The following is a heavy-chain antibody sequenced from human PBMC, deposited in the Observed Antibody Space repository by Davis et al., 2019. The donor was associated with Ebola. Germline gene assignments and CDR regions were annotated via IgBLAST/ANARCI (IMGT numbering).Heavy chain of an antibody. V-gene: IGHV3-21*01. CDR2: ISSSSSYI. D-gene: IGHD2-2*02. J-gene: IGHJ6*03. CDR1: GFTFSSYS. CDR3: ARDRYCSSTSCYTAYYYMDV. Sequence: GESLKTPCAASGFTFSSYSMNWVRQAPGKGLEWVSSISSSSSYIYYADSVKGRFTISRDNAKNSLYLQMNSLRAEDTAVYYCARDRYCSSTSCYTAYYYMDVWGKGTTVTVSS.